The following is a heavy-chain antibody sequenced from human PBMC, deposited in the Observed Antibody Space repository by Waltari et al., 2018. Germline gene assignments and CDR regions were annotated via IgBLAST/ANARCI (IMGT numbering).Heavy chain of an antibody. CDR1: GYTFTNYW. CDR3: VRQVGTNWLDP. CDR2: IYPGDSET. D-gene: IGHD5-12*01. J-gene: IGHJ5*02. Sequence: EVQLVQSGAEVKKPGESLKISCQASGYTFTNYWIGGVRQLPGKGLAWMGIIYPGDSETTYSPSFEGQVTISADKSISVAYLQWSSLKASDTAMYYCVRQVGTNWLDPWGQGTQVTVSS. V-gene: IGHV5-51*01.